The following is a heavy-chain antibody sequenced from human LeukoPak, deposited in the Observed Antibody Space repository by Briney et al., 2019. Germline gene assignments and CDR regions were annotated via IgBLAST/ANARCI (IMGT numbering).Heavy chain of an antibody. CDR2: IYHSGST. CDR3: AREDSSSWTRAFDI. CDR1: GGSISSYY. J-gene: IGHJ3*02. D-gene: IGHD6-13*01. Sequence: KSSETLSLTCTVSGGSISSYYWSWIRQPPGKGLEWIGYIYHSGSTYYNPSLKSRVTISVDRSKNQFSLKLSSVTAADTAVYYCAREDSSSWTRAFDIWGQGTMVTVSS. V-gene: IGHV4-59*12.